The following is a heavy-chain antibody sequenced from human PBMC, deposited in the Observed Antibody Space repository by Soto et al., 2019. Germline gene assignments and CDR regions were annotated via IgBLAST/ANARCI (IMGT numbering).Heavy chain of an antibody. Sequence: PSETLSLTCTVSGGSISSYYWSWIRQPPGKGLEWIGYIYYSGSTNYNPSLKSRVTISVDTSKNQFSLKLSSVTAADTAVYYCARHSETMTTVTNAKTSFDYWGQGTLVTVSS. V-gene: IGHV4-59*08. D-gene: IGHD4-17*01. CDR1: GGSISSYY. CDR2: IYYSGST. J-gene: IGHJ4*02. CDR3: ARHSETMTTVTNAKTSFDY.